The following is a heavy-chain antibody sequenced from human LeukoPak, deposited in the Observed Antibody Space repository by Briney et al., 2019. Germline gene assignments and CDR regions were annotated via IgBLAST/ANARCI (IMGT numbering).Heavy chain of an antibody. CDR3: ATARAQYGGNSWGGYYYYYMDV. J-gene: IGHJ6*03. D-gene: IGHD4-23*01. V-gene: IGHV4-61*02. CDR1: GDSISSGSYY. CDR2: IYTTGST. Sequence: SETLSLTCNGSGDSISSGSYYWTWIRQPAGKGLEWIGRIYTTGSTNYNPSLKSRVTMSVDTSKNQFSLRLTSVTAADTAVYYCATARAQYGGNSWGGYYYYYMDVWGKGTTVTISS.